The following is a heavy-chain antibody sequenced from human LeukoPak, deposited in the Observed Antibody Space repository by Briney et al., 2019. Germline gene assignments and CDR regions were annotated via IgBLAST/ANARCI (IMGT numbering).Heavy chain of an antibody. Sequence: PSETLSLTCTISRGSISSYYWSWLRQPPGKGLEWVGYISTSGSTNYNPSLKSRVTISADTSKNQFSLNLSSVTAADTAVYYCARRRSTGTTGYFDYWGQGTLVTVSS. V-gene: IGHV4-4*09. J-gene: IGHJ4*02. D-gene: IGHD1-1*01. CDR2: ISTSGST. CDR1: RGSISSYY. CDR3: ARRRSTGTTGYFDY.